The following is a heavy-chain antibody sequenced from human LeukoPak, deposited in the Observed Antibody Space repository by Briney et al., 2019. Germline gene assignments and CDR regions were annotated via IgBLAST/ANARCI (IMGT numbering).Heavy chain of an antibody. CDR1: GFTFSSYG. J-gene: IGHJ3*02. V-gene: IGHV3-30*02. CDR3: ARGSNYYDSSGSLDI. Sequence: GGSLRLSCAASGFTFSSYGMHWVRQAPGKGLEWVAFIRYDGSNKYYADSVKGRFTISRDNSKNTLYLQMNSLRAEDTAVYYCARGSNYYDSSGSLDIWGQGTMVTVSS. CDR2: IRYDGSNK. D-gene: IGHD3-22*01.